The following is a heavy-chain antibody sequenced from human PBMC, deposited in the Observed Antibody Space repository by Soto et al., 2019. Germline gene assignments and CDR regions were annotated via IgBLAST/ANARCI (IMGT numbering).Heavy chain of an antibody. CDR3: ARDRSYCSSTSCASHYYGMDV. CDR1: GFTFSSYA. Sequence: GGSLRLSCAASGFTFSSYAMRWVRQAPGKGLEWVAVISYDGSNKYYADSVKGRFTISRDNSKNTLYLQMNSLRAEDTAVYYCARDRSYCSSTSCASHYYGMDVWGQGTTVTVSS. J-gene: IGHJ6*02. V-gene: IGHV3-30-3*01. CDR2: ISYDGSNK. D-gene: IGHD2-2*01.